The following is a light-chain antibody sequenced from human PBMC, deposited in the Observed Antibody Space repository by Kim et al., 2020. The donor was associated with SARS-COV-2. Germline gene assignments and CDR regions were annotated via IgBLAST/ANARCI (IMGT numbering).Light chain of an antibody. Sequence: LAPGERGTLSCRASQSVSSYLAWYQQKAGQAPRLLNYDASNRATGIPARFSGSESGTDFTLTISGLEPEDFAVYYCQQRRNWPLTFGPGTKVDIK. CDR3: QQRRNWPLT. V-gene: IGKV3-11*01. CDR2: DAS. J-gene: IGKJ3*01. CDR1: QSVSSY.